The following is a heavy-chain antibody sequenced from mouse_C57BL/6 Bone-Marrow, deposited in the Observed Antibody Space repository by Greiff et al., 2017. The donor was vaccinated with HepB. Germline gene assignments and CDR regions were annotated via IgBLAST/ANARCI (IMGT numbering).Heavy chain of an antibody. CDR2: IYPGSGST. D-gene: IGHD2-4*01. V-gene: IGHV1-55*01. Sequence: VQLQQPGAELVKPGASVKMSFKASGYTFTSYWITWVKQRPGQGLEWIGDIYPGSGSTNYNEKFKSKATLTVDTSSSTAYMQLSSLTSEDSAVYYCARFDYDEGYAMDYWGQGTSVTVSS. J-gene: IGHJ4*01. CDR3: ARFDYDEGYAMDY. CDR1: GYTFTSYW.